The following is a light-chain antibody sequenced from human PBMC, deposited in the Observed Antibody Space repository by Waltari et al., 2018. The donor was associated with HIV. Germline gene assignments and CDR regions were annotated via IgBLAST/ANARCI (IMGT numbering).Light chain of an antibody. CDR1: NIGHKS. Sequence: SYVLTQPPSVSVAPGKTARITCGGNNIGHKSVNWYQQKPGQAPVLVIYDDSDRPSGIPERFSGSNSGNTATLTISRVEAGDEADYYCQVWDSSGDHSWVFGGGTKLTVL. CDR3: QVWDSSGDHSWV. V-gene: IGLV3-21*03. J-gene: IGLJ3*02. CDR2: DDS.